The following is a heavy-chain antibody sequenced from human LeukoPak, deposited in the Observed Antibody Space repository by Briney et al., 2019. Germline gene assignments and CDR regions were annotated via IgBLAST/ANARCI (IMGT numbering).Heavy chain of an antibody. CDR3: ARVVLRIAVAGTEDY. D-gene: IGHD6-19*01. CDR2: IIPILGIA. J-gene: IGHJ4*02. CDR1: GGTFSSYA. V-gene: IGHV1-69*04. Sequence: SVKVSCKASGGTFSSYAISWVRQAPGQGLEWMGRIIPILGIANYAQKFQGRVTITADKSTSTAYMELRSLRSDDTAVYYCARVVLRIAVAGTEDYWGQGTLVTVSS.